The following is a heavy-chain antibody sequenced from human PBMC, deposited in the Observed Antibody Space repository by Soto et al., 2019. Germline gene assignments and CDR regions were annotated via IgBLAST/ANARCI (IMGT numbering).Heavy chain of an antibody. CDR2: IYYSGST. CDR1: GGSISSYY. D-gene: IGHD3-3*01. V-gene: IGHV4-59*01. Sequence: SDTLSLTCTVSGGSISSYYWSWIRQPPGKGLEWIGYIYYSGSTNYNPSLKSRVTISVDTSKNQFSLKLSSVTAADTAVYYCARTIFGVVIVRYYYYMDVWGKGTTVT. J-gene: IGHJ6*03. CDR3: ARTIFGVVIVRYYYYMDV.